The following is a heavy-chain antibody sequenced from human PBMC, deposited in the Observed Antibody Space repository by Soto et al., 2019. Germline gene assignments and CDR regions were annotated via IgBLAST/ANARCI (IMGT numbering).Heavy chain of an antibody. Sequence: GGSLRLSCAASGFTFSGSTMHWVRQASGKGLEWVGRIRSKANSYATAYAGSVKGRFTISRDDSKNTAYLQMNSLKTEDTAVYYCTRYIATTGTGFDPWGQGTLVTVSS. J-gene: IGHJ5*02. CDR1: GFTFSGST. V-gene: IGHV3-73*01. CDR2: IRSKANSYAT. D-gene: IGHD6-13*01. CDR3: TRYIATTGTGFDP.